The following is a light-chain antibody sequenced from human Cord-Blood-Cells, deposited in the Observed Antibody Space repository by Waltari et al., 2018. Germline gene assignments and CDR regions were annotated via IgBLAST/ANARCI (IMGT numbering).Light chain of an antibody. V-gene: IGKV1-9*01. CDR3: QQLNSYPLA. CDR2: AAS. J-gene: IGKJ1*01. Sequence: DIQLTQSPSFLSASVGDRVTITCRASQGISSYLAWYQQKPGKAPKLLIYAASTLQSGVPSRFSGSGSGTEFTLTISSLQPEDFATYYCQQLNSYPLAFGQGP. CDR1: QGISSY.